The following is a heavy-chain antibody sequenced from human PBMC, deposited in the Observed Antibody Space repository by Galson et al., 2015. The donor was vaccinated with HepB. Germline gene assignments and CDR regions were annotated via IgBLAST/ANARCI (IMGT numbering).Heavy chain of an antibody. D-gene: IGHD3-16*01. CDR3: ARPHGLGEDAFDI. V-gene: IGHV3-33*01. Sequence: SLRLSCAASGFTFSSYGMHWVRQAPGKGLEWVAVIWYDGSNKYYADSVKGRFTISRDNSKNTLYLQMNSLRAEDTAVYYCARPHGLGEDAFDIWGQGTMVTVSS. CDR2: IWYDGSNK. CDR1: GFTFSSYG. J-gene: IGHJ3*02.